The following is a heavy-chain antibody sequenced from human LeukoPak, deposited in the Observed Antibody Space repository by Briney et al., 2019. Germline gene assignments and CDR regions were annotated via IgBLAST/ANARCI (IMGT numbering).Heavy chain of an antibody. D-gene: IGHD6-13*01. J-gene: IGHJ5*02. CDR2: INPNSGGT. CDR1: GYTFTGYY. Sequence: GASAKVSCKASGYTFTGYYMHWVRQAPGQGLEWMGWINPNSGGTNYAQKFQGRVTMTRDTSISTAYMELSRLRSDDTAVYYCARVVSSSLGNWFDPWGQGTLVTVSS. V-gene: IGHV1-2*02. CDR3: ARVVSSSLGNWFDP.